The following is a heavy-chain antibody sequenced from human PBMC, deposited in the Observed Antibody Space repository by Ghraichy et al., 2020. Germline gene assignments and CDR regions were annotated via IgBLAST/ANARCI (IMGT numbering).Heavy chain of an antibody. CDR1: GFTFSSYS. D-gene: IGHD5-12*01. CDR3: ARVARGYDGRNYYYYMDV. J-gene: IGHJ6*03. Sequence: GGSLRLSCAASGFTFSSYSMNWVRQAPGKGLEWVSYISSSSSTIYYADSVKGRFTISRDNAKNSLYLQMNSLRDEDTAVYYCARVARGYDGRNYYYYMDVWGKGTTVTVSS. CDR2: ISSSSSTI. V-gene: IGHV3-48*02.